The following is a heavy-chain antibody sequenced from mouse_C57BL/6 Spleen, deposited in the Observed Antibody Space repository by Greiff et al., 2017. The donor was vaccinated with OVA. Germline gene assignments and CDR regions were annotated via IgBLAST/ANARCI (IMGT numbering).Heavy chain of an antibody. CDR1: GYTFTSYW. V-gene: IGHV1-53*01. CDR3: ARNYGSSLYYFDY. J-gene: IGHJ2*01. Sequence: VQLQQSGTELVKPGASVKLSCKASGYTFTSYWMHWVKQRPGQGLEWIGNINPSNGGTNYNEKFKSKATLTVDKSSSTAYMQLSSLTSEDSAVYYCARNYGSSLYYFDYWGKGTTLTVSS. CDR2: INPSNGGT. D-gene: IGHD1-1*01.